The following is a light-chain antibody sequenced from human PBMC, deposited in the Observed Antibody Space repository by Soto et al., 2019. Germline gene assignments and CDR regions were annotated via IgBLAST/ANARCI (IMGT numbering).Light chain of an antibody. Sequence: DIQMTQSPSSLSASVGDRVTITCQASQGITNYLNWYQQKPGKAPKLLIYGASTLETGVPSRFSGSGSGTDFTFTISSLQAEDIATYFCQQYDSVFTFGQGTRLEIK. CDR2: GAS. J-gene: IGKJ5*01. CDR3: QQYDSVFT. V-gene: IGKV1-33*01. CDR1: QGITNY.